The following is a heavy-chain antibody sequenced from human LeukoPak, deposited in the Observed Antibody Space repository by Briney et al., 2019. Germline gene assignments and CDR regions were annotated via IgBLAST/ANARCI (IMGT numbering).Heavy chain of an antibody. Sequence: LGGSLRLSCAASGFTFSSYAMSWVRQAPGKGLEWVSAISGSGGSTYYADSVKGRFTISRDNSKNTLYLQMNSLRAEDTAVYYCAKDPWTVTRYNWFDPWGQGTLVTVSS. J-gene: IGHJ5*02. CDR2: ISGSGGST. CDR1: GFTFSSYA. V-gene: IGHV3-23*01. D-gene: IGHD4-11*01. CDR3: AKDPWTVTRYNWFDP.